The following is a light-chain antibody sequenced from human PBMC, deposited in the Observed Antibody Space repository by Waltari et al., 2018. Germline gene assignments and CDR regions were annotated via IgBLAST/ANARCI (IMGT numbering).Light chain of an antibody. J-gene: IGLJ2*01. V-gene: IGLV1-44*01. CDR1: SSNIGRNI. Sequence: QSVLTQPPSASGAPGQRVTISCSGSSSNIGRNIVNWYQHVPGTTPKLLIHRNDQRPAVVPDRFSRSKSGTSASLAISGLRSDDEADYFCASWDDSLNGRWEFGGGTKVTVI. CDR3: ASWDDSLNGRWE. CDR2: RND.